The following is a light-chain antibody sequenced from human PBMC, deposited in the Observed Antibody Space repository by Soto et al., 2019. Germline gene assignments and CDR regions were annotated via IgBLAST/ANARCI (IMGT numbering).Light chain of an antibody. CDR2: GAS. CDR1: QSVNNNY. V-gene: IGKV3-20*01. J-gene: IGKJ4*01. CDR3: QQYGSSPLT. Sequence: EIVLTQSPGTLYLSPGERATLSCRASQSVNNNYLAWYQQKPGQAPRLLIYGASRRATGIPDRFSGSGSGTDFTLTISRLEPEDFAVYSCQQYGSSPLTFGGGTKVEIK.